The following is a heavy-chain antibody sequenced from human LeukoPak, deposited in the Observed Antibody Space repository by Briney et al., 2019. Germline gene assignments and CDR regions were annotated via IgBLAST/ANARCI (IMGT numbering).Heavy chain of an antibody. CDR3: AREAYDSSGSDHGFDY. Sequence: GGSLRLSCAASGFTFSSYAMHWVRQAPGKGLEWVAVISYDGSNKYYADSVKGRFTISRDNSKNTLYLQMNSLRAEDTAVYYCAREAYDSSGSDHGFDYWGQGTMVTVSS. J-gene: IGHJ4*02. CDR1: GFTFSSYA. CDR2: ISYDGSNK. V-gene: IGHV3-30*01. D-gene: IGHD3-22*01.